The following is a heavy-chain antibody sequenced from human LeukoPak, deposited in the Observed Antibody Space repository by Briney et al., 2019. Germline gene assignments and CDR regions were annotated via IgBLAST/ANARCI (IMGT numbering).Heavy chain of an antibody. CDR3: ARDIYPYSSGWHFDY. J-gene: IGHJ4*02. Sequence: GGSLRLSCAASGFTFSSYAMHWVRQAPGKGLEWVAVISYDGSNKYYADSVKGRLTISRDNSKNTLYLQMNSLRAEDTAVYYCARDIYPYSSGWHFDYWGQGTLVTVSS. CDR1: GFTFSSYA. V-gene: IGHV3-30-3*01. CDR2: ISYDGSNK. D-gene: IGHD6-19*01.